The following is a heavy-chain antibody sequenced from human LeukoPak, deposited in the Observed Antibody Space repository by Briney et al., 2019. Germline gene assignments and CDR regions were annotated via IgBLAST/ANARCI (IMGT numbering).Heavy chain of an antibody. D-gene: IGHD6-19*01. CDR3: AKGLSSGWNLKGSDY. CDR2: ISGSGGST. J-gene: IGHJ4*02. Sequence: PGGSLRLSCAASGFTFSSYAMSWVRQAPGKGLEWVSSISGSGGSTYYADSVKGRFTISRDNSNNTLYLQMNSLRVEDTAVYYCAKGLSSGWNLKGSDYWGQGTLVTVSS. CDR1: GFTFSSYA. V-gene: IGHV3-23*01.